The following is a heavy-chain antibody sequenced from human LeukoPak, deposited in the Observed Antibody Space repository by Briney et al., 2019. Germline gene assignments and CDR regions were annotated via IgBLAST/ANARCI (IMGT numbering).Heavy chain of an antibody. CDR3: ARAVVGYSYGYFDF. D-gene: IGHD5-18*01. CDR1: GGSISSYY. Sequence: SETLSLTCTVSGGSISSYYWSWIRQSPGKGLEWIGYIYYSGSTNYNPSLKSRVTISVDTSKNQFSLKLSSVTAADTAVYYCARAVVGYSYGYFDFWGQGTLVTLSS. J-gene: IGHJ4*02. V-gene: IGHV4-59*01. CDR2: IYYSGST.